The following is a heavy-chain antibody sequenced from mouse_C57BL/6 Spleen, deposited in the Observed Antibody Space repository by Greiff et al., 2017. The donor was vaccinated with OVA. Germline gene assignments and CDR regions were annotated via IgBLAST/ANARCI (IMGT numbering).Heavy chain of an antibody. CDR2: IDPETGGP. J-gene: IGHJ3*01. D-gene: IGHD2-1*01. CDR1: GFTFTDYE. CDR3: TTPGYDNYVAY. V-gene: IGHV1-15*01. Sequence: QVQLQQSGAELVRPGASVTLSCKASGFTFTDYEMHWVKQTPVHGLEWIGAIDPETGGPAYNQKFKGKAILTADKSSSTAYMELRSLTSEDSAVYYCTTPGYDNYVAYWGQGTLVTVSA.